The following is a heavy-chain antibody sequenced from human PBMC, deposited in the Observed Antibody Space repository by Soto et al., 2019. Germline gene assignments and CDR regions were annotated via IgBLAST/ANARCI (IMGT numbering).Heavy chain of an antibody. CDR3: ARGVAYCGGDCYPDAFDI. D-gene: IGHD2-21*02. CDR1: GGSISSGDYY. CDR2: IYYSGST. Sequence: QVQLQESGPGLVKPSQTLSLTCTVSGGSISSGDYYWSWIRQPPGKGLEWIGYIYYSGSTYYNPSLKSRVTISVDTSKNQVSLKLSSVTAADTAVYYCARGVAYCGGDCYPDAFDIWGQGTMVTVSS. J-gene: IGHJ3*02. V-gene: IGHV4-30-4*01.